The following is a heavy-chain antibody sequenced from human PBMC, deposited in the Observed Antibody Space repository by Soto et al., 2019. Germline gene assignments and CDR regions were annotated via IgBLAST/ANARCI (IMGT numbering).Heavy chain of an antibody. V-gene: IGHV3-33*01. Sequence: QVQLVESGGGVVQPGRSLRLSCVTSGFRFSDYGMHWVRHAPGKVLEWVAVILFDGTGELYVDSVNGRFTISSDIPKNTMYLQMNSLRVEDTAVYYCARDYPHGSGRPYGYYGMDVWGQGNTVSVSS. D-gene: IGHD3-10*01. CDR1: GFRFSDYG. CDR2: ILFDGTGE. CDR3: ARDYPHGSGRPYGYYGMDV. J-gene: IGHJ6*02.